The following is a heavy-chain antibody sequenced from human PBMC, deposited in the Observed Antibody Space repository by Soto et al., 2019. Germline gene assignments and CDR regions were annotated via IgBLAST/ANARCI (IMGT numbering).Heavy chain of an antibody. J-gene: IGHJ5*02. D-gene: IGHD2-2*01. V-gene: IGHV1-8*01. Sequence: ASVKVSCKASGYTFTSYDINWVRQATGQGLEWMGWMNPNSGNTDYAQKFQGRVTMTRNTSISTAYMELSSLRSEDTAVYYCARDLLHCSSTSCYENWFDPWGQGTLVTVSS. CDR2: MNPNSGNT. CDR3: ARDLLHCSSTSCYENWFDP. CDR1: GYTFTSYD.